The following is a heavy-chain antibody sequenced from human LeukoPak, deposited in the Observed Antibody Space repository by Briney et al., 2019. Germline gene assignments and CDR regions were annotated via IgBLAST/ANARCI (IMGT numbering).Heavy chain of an antibody. CDR1: GFTISTYG. CDR3: AKDPRGYSYGYYFDY. J-gene: IGHJ4*02. D-gene: IGHD5-18*01. CDR2: IRSDGSNK. V-gene: IGHV3-30*02. Sequence: GGSLRLSCAASGFTISTYGMHWVRQAPGKGLEWVALIRSDGSNKYYADTVKGRFTVSRDNSKNTLDLHMNSLRAEDTAVYYCAKDPRGYSYGYYFDYWGQGTLVTVSS.